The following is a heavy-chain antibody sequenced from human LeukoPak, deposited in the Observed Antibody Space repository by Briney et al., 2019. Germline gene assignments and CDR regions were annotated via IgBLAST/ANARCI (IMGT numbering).Heavy chain of an antibody. CDR1: GVSISGSIYY. Sequence: SETLSLTCTVSGVSISGSIYYWSWIRQPPGKGLEWIGYIYYSGSTYYNPSLKSRVTISVDASKNQFSLKLSSVTAADTAVYYCARGTPGGYFDYWGQGTLVTVSS. CDR2: IYYSGST. V-gene: IGHV4-30-4*08. J-gene: IGHJ4*02. D-gene: IGHD1-14*01. CDR3: ARGTPGGYFDY.